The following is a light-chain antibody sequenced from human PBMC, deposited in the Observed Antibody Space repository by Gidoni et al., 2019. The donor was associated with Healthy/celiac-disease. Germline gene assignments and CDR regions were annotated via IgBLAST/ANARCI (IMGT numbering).Light chain of an antibody. J-gene: IGLJ1*01. CDR1: SSDVGSYNL. CDR3: CSYALSSTSPYV. V-gene: IGLV2-23*01. CDR2: EDI. Sequence: QSALTQPASVSGSPGQSITISCTGSSSDVGSYNLVSWYQQHPGKAPKLIIYEDIKRPSGVSNRFSGLQAEDEADYYCCSYALSSTSPYVFGTGTRVTVL.